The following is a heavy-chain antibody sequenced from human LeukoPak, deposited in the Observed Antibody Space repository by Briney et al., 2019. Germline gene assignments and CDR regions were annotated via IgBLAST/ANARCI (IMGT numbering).Heavy chain of an antibody. D-gene: IGHD5-12*01. V-gene: IGHV3-23*01. Sequence: PGGSLRLSCAASGFTFAPYIVSWVRQAPGKGLQWVSAISAGGTAIYYAESVKGRFTISRDDSNNMLYLQMNSLRDEDTATYYCAKGGYIGYNGLFDIWGQGTTVIVS. CDR1: GFTFAPYI. J-gene: IGHJ3*02. CDR2: ISAGGTAI. CDR3: AKGGYIGYNGLFDI.